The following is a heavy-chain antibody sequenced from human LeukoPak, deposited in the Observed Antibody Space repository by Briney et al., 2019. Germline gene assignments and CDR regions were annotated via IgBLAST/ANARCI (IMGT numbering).Heavy chain of an antibody. J-gene: IGHJ4*02. CDR2: ISAYNGNT. CDR3: ARYHDYGDPNAFDY. Sequence: ASVKVSCKASGYTFTGYYIHWVRQAPGQGLEWMGWISAYNGNTNYAQKLQGRVTMTTDTSTSTAYMELRSLRSDDTAVYYCARYHDYGDPNAFDYWGQGTLVTASS. D-gene: IGHD4-17*01. V-gene: IGHV1-18*04. CDR1: GYTFTGYY.